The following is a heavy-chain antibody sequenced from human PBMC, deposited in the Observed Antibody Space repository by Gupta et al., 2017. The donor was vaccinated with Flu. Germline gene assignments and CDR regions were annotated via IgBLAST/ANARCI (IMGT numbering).Heavy chain of an antibody. CDR1: GGSFSGYY. V-gene: IGHV4-34*01. Sequence: QVQLQQWGAGLLKPSETLSLTCAVYGGSFSGYYWSWIRQPPGKGLEWIGEINHSGSTNYNPSLKSRVTISVDTSKNQFSLKLSSVTAADTAVYYCASTGTLRSYDAFDIWGQGTMVTVSS. CDR2: INHSGST. CDR3: ASTGTLRSYDAFDI. J-gene: IGHJ3*02.